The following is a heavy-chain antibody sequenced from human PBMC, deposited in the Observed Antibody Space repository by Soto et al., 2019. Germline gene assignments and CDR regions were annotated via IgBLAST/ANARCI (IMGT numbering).Heavy chain of an antibody. CDR3: AREGGYSYGLPWYYYGMDV. D-gene: IGHD5-18*01. V-gene: IGHV1-18*01. Sequence: GASVKVSCKAPGYTFTSYGISWVRQAPGQGLEWMGWISAYNGNTNYAQKLQGRVTMTTDTSTSTAYMELRSLRSDDTAVYYCAREGGYSYGLPWYYYGMDVWGQGTTVTVSS. CDR1: GYTFTSYG. CDR2: ISAYNGNT. J-gene: IGHJ6*02.